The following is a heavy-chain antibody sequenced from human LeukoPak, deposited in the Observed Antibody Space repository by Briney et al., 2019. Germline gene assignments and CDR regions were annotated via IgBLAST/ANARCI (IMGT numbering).Heavy chain of an antibody. CDR2: FYYGVNT. J-gene: IGHJ5*02. Sequence: SETLSLTCTVSGGPISRNSYYWGWIRQPPGKGLEWIATFYYGVNTYYNPSLKSRVTISVYTSKNQFSLHLSSVTAADTAVYFCVSLCSGGSCYHPYSWFDPWGRGTLVSVSS. CDR1: GGPISRNSYY. CDR3: VSLCSGGSCYHPYSWFDP. D-gene: IGHD2-15*01. V-gene: IGHV4-39*01.